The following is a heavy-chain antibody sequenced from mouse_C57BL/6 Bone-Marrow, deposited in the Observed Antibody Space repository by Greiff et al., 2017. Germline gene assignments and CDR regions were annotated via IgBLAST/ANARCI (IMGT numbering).Heavy chain of an antibody. J-gene: IGHJ3*01. CDR1: GFTFSSYA. V-gene: IGHV5-4*01. Sequence: VQLQQSGGGLVKPGGSLKLSCAASGFTFSSYAMSWVRQTPGKRLEWVATISDGGSYTYYPDNVKGRFTISRDNAKNNLYLQMSQLKSEDTAMYYCARDRGLLRFAYWGQGTRVTVSA. CDR3: ARDRGLLRFAY. CDR2: ISDGGSYT. D-gene: IGHD2-3*01.